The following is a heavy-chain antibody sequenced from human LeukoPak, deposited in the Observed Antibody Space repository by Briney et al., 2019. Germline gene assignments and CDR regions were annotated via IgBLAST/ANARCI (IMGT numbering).Heavy chain of an antibody. J-gene: IGHJ5*02. D-gene: IGHD1-26*01. CDR2: IYYSGST. CDR3: ARQWELRGWFDP. V-gene: IGHV4-59*08. CDR1: GGSISVYY. Sequence: PSETLSLTCTVSGGSISVYYWSWIRQPPGKGLEWIGYIYYSGSTNYNPSLKSRVTISVDTSKNQFSLKLSSVTAADTAVYYCARQWELRGWFDPWGQGTLVTVSS.